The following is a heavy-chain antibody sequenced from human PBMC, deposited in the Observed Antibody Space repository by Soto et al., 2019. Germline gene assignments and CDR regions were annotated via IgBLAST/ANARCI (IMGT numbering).Heavy chain of an antibody. CDR3: AKHLPRQRAYWLDP. Sequence: AAVKVSCKASGFSFTGYYIHWLRQAPGQGLEWMGWINAHSGGTEYAQKFQGRVTLTRDTSIDTAYLTLTSLTSDDTALYYCAKHLPRQRAYWLDPWGQGTQVTVSS. D-gene: IGHD3-16*01. J-gene: IGHJ5*02. V-gene: IGHV1-2*02. CDR1: GFSFTGYY. CDR2: INAHSGGT.